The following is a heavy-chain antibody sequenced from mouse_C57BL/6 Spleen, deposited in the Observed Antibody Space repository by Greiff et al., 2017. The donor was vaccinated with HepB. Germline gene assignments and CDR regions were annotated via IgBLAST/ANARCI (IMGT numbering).Heavy chain of an antibody. J-gene: IGHJ3*01. D-gene: IGHD1-1*01. V-gene: IGHV1-19*01. CDR2: INPYNGGT. CDR1: GYTFTDYY. Sequence: EVQLQQSGPVLVKPGASVKMSCKASGYTFTDYYMNWVKQSHGKSLEWIGVINPYNGGTSYNQKFKGKATLTVDKSSSTAYMELNSLTSEDSAVYYGARDYGSLPWFAYWGQGTLVTVSA. CDR3: ARDYGSLPWFAY.